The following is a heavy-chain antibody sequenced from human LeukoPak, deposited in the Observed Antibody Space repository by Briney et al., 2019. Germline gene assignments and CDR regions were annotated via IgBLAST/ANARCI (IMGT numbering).Heavy chain of an antibody. D-gene: IGHD5-12*01. Sequence: ASVKVSGKTSDFRDYYMNWVRQAPGQGLEWLGWINPKSGDTDYAQKFQGRVTMTRDTSISTAYMELSGLKPDDTAIYFCASGYSGYDLNYWGQGTQVTVSS. CDR3: ASGYSGYDLNY. CDR1: DFRDYY. CDR2: INPKSGDT. J-gene: IGHJ4*02. V-gene: IGHV1-2*02.